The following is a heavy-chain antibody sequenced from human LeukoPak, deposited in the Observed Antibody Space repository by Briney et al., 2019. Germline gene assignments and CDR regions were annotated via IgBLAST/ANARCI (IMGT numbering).Heavy chain of an antibody. CDR3: ASSDEELIELDF. V-gene: IGHV4-59*01. Sequence: AETLSLTCTVSGGSISSYYWSWIRQPPGKGLEWIGYIHYSGSTNYNPSLKSRVTISVDTSKNGFSLKLSSVTAADTAMYYCASSDEELIELDFWGQGTLVTVSS. J-gene: IGHJ4*02. CDR2: IHYSGST. CDR1: GGSISSYY. D-gene: IGHD1-7*01.